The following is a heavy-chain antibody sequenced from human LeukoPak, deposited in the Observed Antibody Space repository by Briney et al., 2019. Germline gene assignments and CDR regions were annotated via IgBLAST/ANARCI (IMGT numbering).Heavy chain of an antibody. D-gene: IGHD3-10*01. V-gene: IGHV3-74*03. Sequence: GGSLRLSCTASGFTFSTYRINWVRQSPGKGLVWVALINGDGSTTTHADSVKGRFTISRDNAKNTAYLQMNSLRDEDTAVYYCARDYAGSPDYWGQGTLVTVSA. CDR2: INGDGSTT. CDR3: ARDYAGSPDY. CDR1: GFTFSTYR. J-gene: IGHJ4*02.